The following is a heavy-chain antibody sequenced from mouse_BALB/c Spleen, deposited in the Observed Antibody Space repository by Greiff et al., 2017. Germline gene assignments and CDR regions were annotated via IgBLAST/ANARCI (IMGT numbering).Heavy chain of an antibody. CDR2: ISSGSSTI. CDR3: ARSSTLSWFAY. V-gene: IGHV5-17*02. J-gene: IGHJ3*01. CDR1: GFTFSSFG. D-gene: IGHD1-1*01. Sequence: EVQVVESGGGLVQPGGSRKLSCPASGFTFSSFGMHWVRQAPEKGLEWVAYISSGSSTIYYADTVKGRFTISRDNPKNTLFLQMTSLRSEDTAMYYCARSSTLSWFAYWGQGTLVTVSA.